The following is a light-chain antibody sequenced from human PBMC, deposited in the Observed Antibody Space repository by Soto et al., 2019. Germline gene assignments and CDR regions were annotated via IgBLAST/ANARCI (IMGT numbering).Light chain of an antibody. CDR1: QTISSY. CDR2: AAS. V-gene: IGKV1-39*01. CDR3: QQSFSTLGWT. J-gene: IGKJ1*01. Sequence: IQMTQSQSSLSASVGDRVTISCRASQTISSYLNWYQQKPGKAPKLLIYAASSLQSGVPSRFSGSGSGTDFTLTISSLQPEDFATYYCQQSFSTLGWTFGQGTKVDIK.